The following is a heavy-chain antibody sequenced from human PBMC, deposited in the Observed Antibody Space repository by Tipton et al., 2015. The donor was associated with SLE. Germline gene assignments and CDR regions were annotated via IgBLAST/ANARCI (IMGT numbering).Heavy chain of an antibody. CDR2: IHHSGST. Sequence: TLSLACTVSGGSISNYYWAWIRQSPEKGLEWIGYIHHSGSTTYHPSLKSRVTISVDTSKNQLSLNLESVTAADTAVYYCARLVAARPGYYCGMDVWGQGTTVTVSS. CDR1: GGSISNYY. J-gene: IGHJ6*02. V-gene: IGHV4-59*12. D-gene: IGHD6-6*01. CDR3: ARLVAARPGYYCGMDV.